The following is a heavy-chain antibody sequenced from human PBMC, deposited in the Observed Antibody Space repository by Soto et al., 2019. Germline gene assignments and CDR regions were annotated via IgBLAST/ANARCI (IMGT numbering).Heavy chain of an antibody. Sequence: GGSLRLSCAASGFTFSTYWMHWVRQAPGKGLVWVSRINSDGSTTSYADSVKGRFTISRDNAKNTLYLQMNSLRAEDTAVYYCARDNYDFWDYYFYYGMDVWGQGTTVTVSS. CDR3: ARDNYDFWDYYFYYGMDV. D-gene: IGHD3-3*01. J-gene: IGHJ6*02. CDR1: GFTFSTYW. CDR2: INSDGSTT. V-gene: IGHV3-74*01.